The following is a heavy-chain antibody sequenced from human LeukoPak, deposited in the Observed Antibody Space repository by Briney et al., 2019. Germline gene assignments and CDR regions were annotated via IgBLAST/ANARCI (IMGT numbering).Heavy chain of an antibody. Sequence: GGSLRRSCAAYGFTFSSYAMSWVRQAPGKGLEWVSAISGSGGSTYYADSVKGRFTISRDNSKNTLYLQVNSLRAEDTAVYYCAKAQTYYYDSSGYSGLWYFDYWGQGPLVTVYS. J-gene: IGHJ4*02. CDR2: ISGSGGST. D-gene: IGHD3-22*01. CDR1: GFTFSSYA. CDR3: AKAQTYYYDSSGYSGLWYFDY. V-gene: IGHV3-23*01.